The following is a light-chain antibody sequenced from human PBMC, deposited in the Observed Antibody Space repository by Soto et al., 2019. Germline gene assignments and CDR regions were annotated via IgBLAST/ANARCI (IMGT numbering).Light chain of an antibody. CDR1: GSNIRTGYD. Sequence: QSALTQPPSVSGAPGQRVTISCTGSGSNIRTGYDVHWYQQLPGTAPKLLIYGNSNRPSGVPDRFSGSKSGTSASLAITGLQAEDEADYYCQSYDSSLSGYVFGTGTKVTVL. CDR3: QSYDSSLSGYV. CDR2: GNS. J-gene: IGLJ1*01. V-gene: IGLV1-40*01.